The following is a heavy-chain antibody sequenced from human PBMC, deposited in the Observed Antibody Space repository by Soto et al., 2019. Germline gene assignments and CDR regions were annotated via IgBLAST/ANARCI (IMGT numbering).Heavy chain of an antibody. V-gene: IGHV1-2*02. CDR3: ARDPRSPGDAFDI. J-gene: IGHJ3*02. CDR2: INPNSGGT. CDR1: GYTFTGYY. Sequence: ASVKVSCKASGYTFTGYYMHWVRQAPGQGLEWMGWINPNSGGTNYAQKFQGRVTITADESTSTAYMELSSLRSEDTAMYYCARDPRSPGDAFDIWGQGTMVTVSS.